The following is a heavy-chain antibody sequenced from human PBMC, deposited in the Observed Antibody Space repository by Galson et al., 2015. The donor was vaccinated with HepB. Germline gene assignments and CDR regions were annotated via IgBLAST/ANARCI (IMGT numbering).Heavy chain of an antibody. CDR1: GYTFTSYA. Sequence: SVKVSCKASGYTFTSYAISWVRQAPGQGLEWMGWISAYNGYTSYAQNLQGRVTMTTDTSTRTAYMELRSLRSDDTAVYYCARRSSGWYKEEGYRADYNWFDPWGQGTLVTVSS. CDR2: ISAYNGYT. D-gene: IGHD6-19*01. V-gene: IGHV1-18*01. CDR3: ARRSSGWYKEEGYRADYNWFDP. J-gene: IGHJ5*02.